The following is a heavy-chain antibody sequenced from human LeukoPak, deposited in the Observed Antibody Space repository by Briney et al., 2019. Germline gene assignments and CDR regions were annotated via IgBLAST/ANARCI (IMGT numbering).Heavy chain of an antibody. CDR1: GFTFSSYS. V-gene: IGHV3-21*04. D-gene: IGHD7-27*01. Sequence: NPGGSLRLSCAASGFTFSSYSMNWVRQAPGKGLEWVSSISSSSSYIYYADSVKGRFTISRDNAKNPLYLQMNSLRAEDTAIYYCAKGTGDTAYYFDFWGQGVLVTVSS. CDR2: ISSSSSYI. CDR3: AKGTGDTAYYFDF. J-gene: IGHJ4*02.